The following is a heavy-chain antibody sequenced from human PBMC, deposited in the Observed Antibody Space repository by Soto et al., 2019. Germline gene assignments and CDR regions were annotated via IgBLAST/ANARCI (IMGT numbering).Heavy chain of an antibody. CDR3: ARHSTSGVVGVAAPDV. CDR2: IYYSGST. J-gene: IGHJ6*04. CDR1: GGSISSSSYY. Sequence: QLQLQESGPGLVKPSETLSLTCTVSGGSISSSSYYWGWIRQPPGKGLEWIGSIYYSGSTYYNPSLKSRVTISVDTSKNQFSLKLSSVTAADTAVYYCARHSTSGVVGVAAPDVWGKGTTVTVSS. V-gene: IGHV4-39*01. D-gene: IGHD2-15*01.